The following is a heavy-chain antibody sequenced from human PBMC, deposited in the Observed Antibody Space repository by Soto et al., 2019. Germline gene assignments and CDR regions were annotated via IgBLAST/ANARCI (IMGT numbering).Heavy chain of an antibody. CDR3: ARDPEDVSDATTVPERASFDY. CDR1: GYTFSSYG. CDR2: ISAYSGVT. Sequence: ASVKVSCKSSGYTFSSYGVSWVRQAPGQGLEWLGWISAYSGVTNFAQKFQGRVTLTTDTPTSTVYMEMRSLTSDDTAVYYCARDPEDVSDATTVPERASFDYWGQGTLVTVSS. D-gene: IGHD1-1*01. J-gene: IGHJ4*02. V-gene: IGHV1-18*01.